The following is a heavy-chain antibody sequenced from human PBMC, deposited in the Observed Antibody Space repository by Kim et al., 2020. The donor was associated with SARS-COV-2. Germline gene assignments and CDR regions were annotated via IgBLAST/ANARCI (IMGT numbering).Heavy chain of an antibody. CDR2: IYTSGST. D-gene: IGHD3-3*01. J-gene: IGHJ5*02. CDR3: ARGTPHYDFWSGYANWFDP. Sequence: SETLSLTCTVSGGSISSGSYYWSWIRQPAGKVLEWIGRIYTSGSTNYNPSLKSRVTISVDTSKNQFSLKLSSVTAADTAVYYCARGTPHYDFWSGYANWFDPWGQGTLVTVSS. V-gene: IGHV4-61*02. CDR1: GGSISSGSYY.